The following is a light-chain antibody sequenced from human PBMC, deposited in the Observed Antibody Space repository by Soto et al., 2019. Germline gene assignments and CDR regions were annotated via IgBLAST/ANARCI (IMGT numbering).Light chain of an antibody. CDR3: QQYGTSPRT. V-gene: IGKV3-20*01. J-gene: IGKJ1*01. CDR1: QTISNNY. Sequence: EIVLTQSPGTLSLSPGEGATLSCRASQTISNNYLAWYQHKPGQAPRLLIYAASTRATGIPDRFSGSGSGADVTLTGNRLEPEDFSVYYCQQYGTSPRTFGQGTKVEI. CDR2: AAS.